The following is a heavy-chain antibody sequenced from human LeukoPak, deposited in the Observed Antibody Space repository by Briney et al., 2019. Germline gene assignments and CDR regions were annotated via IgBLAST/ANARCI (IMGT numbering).Heavy chain of an antibody. CDR3: ARDTKQLTSYYYYYGMDV. V-gene: IGHV3-21*01. Sequence: GGSLRFTCAASGFTFSSYSMNWVRQAPGKGPEWVSSISSSSGYIYYADSVKGRVTISRDNAKNSLYLQMNSLRAEDTAVYFCARDTKQLTSYYYYYGMDVWGQGTTVTVSS. CDR2: ISSSSGYI. J-gene: IGHJ6*02. D-gene: IGHD6-13*01. CDR1: GFTFSSYS.